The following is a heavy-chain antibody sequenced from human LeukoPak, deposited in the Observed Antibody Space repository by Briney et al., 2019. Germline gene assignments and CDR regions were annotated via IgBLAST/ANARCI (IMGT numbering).Heavy chain of an antibody. Sequence: SETLSLTCTVSGGLISSGSYYWSWIRQPAGKGLEWVGRMYTSGSTNYNPSLKSRVTISVDTSKNQFSLKLSSVTAADTAVYYCARRKRGWDYYGSGSSFYYFDYWGQGTLVTVSS. V-gene: IGHV4-61*02. CDR2: MYTSGST. J-gene: IGHJ4*02. CDR1: GGLISSGSYY. D-gene: IGHD3-10*01. CDR3: ARRKRGWDYYGSGSSFYYFDY.